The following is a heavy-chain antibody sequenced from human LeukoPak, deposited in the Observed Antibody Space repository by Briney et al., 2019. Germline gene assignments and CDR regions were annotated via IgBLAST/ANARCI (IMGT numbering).Heavy chain of an antibody. CDR2: INFSGTT. V-gene: IGHV4-61*10. CDR3: ARVLIRMGSAFDI. Sequence: PSETLSLTCTVSGGSISSGGYYWSWIRQPAEKGLEWIGRINFSGTTNYNPSLKSRVTISVDTSKNQFSLKLSSVTAADTAVYYCARVLIRMGSAFDIWGQGTMVTVSS. D-gene: IGHD3-16*01. CDR1: GGSISSGGYY. J-gene: IGHJ3*02.